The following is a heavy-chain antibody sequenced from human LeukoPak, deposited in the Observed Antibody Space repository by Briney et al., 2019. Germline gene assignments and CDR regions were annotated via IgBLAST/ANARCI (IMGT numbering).Heavy chain of an antibody. D-gene: IGHD3-10*01. V-gene: IGHV4-39*07. J-gene: IGHJ6*03. CDR3: AGTYYYSYYYYMDV. CDR1: GGSISSSSNH. Sequence: SETLSLTCIVSGGSISSSSNHWGWIRQPPGKGLEWIGSIYYSGSTNYNPSLKSRVNISLDTSKNQFSLKLSSVTAADTAVYYCAGTYYYSYYYYMDVWGKGTTVTISS. CDR2: IYYSGST.